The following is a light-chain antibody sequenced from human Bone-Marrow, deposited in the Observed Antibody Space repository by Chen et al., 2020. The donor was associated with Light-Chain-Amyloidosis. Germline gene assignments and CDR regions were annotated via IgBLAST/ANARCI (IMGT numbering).Light chain of an antibody. CDR2: RDT. Sequence: SSDLTQPPSASVSPGQTSRITCSGDDLPTKYAYWYQQKPGQAPVLVIHRDTERPSGISERFSGSSSGTTATLTISGVQAEDEADYHCQSADSSGTYEVIFGGGTKLTVL. V-gene: IGLV3-25*03. CDR1: DLPTKY. J-gene: IGLJ2*01. CDR3: QSADSSGTYEVI.